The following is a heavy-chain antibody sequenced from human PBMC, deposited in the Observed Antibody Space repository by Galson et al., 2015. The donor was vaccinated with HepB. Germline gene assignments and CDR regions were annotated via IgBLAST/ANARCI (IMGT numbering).Heavy chain of an antibody. CDR3: TTDTDCGGDCYLVPFGY. CDR2: IKSKTDGGTT. V-gene: IGHV3-15*01. D-gene: IGHD2-21*01. J-gene: IGHJ4*02. Sequence: SLRLSCAASGFTFSNAWMSWVRQAPGKGLEWVGRIKSKTDGGTTDYAAPVKGRFTISRDDSKNTLYLQMNSLKTEDTAVYYCTTDTDCGGDCYLVPFGYWGQGTLVTVSS. CDR1: GFTFSNAW.